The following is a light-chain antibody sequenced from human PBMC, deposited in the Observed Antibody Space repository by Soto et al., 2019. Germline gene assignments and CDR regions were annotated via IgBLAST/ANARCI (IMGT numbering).Light chain of an antibody. CDR3: QQYYSTPQT. CDR1: QSVLYNSNNRSY. V-gene: IGKV4-1*01. Sequence: DIVMTQSPASLAVSLGERATINCESSQSVLYNSNNRSYLTWFQQKPGQPPKLLIYWASTRQSGVPDRFSGSGSGTDFTLTISSLQAEDVAVYYCQQYYSTPQTFGQGTKVEIK. CDR2: WAS. J-gene: IGKJ1*01.